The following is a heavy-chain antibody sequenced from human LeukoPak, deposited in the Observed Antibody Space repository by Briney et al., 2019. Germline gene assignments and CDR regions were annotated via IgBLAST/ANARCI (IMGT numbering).Heavy chain of an antibody. CDR3: ARNPHDLVVVVIKEGLDV. V-gene: IGHV1-8*02. J-gene: IGHJ6*02. Sequence: ASVKVSCKASGYTFTSYAMHWVRQAPGQRLEWMGWMNPNSGNTGYAQKFQGRVTMTRNTSISTAYMELSSLRSEDTAVYYCARNPHDLVVVVIKEGLDVWGQGTTVTVSS. CDR1: GYTFTSYA. D-gene: IGHD3-22*01. CDR2: MNPNSGNT.